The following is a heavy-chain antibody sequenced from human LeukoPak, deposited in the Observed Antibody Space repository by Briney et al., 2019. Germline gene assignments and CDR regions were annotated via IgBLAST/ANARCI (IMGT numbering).Heavy chain of an antibody. Sequence: GGSLRLSCAASGFTFSSYSMNWVRQAPGKGLEWVSSISSSSSYIYYADSVKGRFTISRDNAKNSLYLQMNSLRAEDTAVYYCARARLPYYYYYGMDVWGQGTTVTVSS. D-gene: IGHD6-25*01. CDR1: GFTFSSYS. V-gene: IGHV3-21*01. CDR2: ISSSSSYI. J-gene: IGHJ6*02. CDR3: ARARLPYYYYYGMDV.